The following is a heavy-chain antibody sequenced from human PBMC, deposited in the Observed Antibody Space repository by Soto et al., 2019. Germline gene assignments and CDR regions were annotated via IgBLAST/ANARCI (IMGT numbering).Heavy chain of an antibody. V-gene: IGHV1-69*06. CDR2: IIPIFGTA. D-gene: IGHD2-15*01. CDR3: ARGGGYCSGGSCYPRINWFDP. J-gene: IGHJ5*02. CDR1: GGTFSSYA. Sequence: SVKVSCKASGGTFSSYAISWVREAPGQGLELMGGIIPIFGTANYAQKLQGRVTITADKSTSTAYMELSSLRSEDTAVYYCARGGGYCSGGSCYPRINWFDPWGQGTLVTVYS.